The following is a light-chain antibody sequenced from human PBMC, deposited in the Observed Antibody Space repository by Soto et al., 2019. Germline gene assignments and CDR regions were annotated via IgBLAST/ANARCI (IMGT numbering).Light chain of an antibody. J-gene: IGKJ4*01. CDR2: DAS. V-gene: IGKV3-20*01. Sequence: ELVLTQSPGTLSLSPGERATLSCRASQSVSSNYLAWYQQRPGQTPRLLIYDASSRATGIPDRFSGSGSGTDFALIICRLEPEDFAVYYCQQYGSSPLTFGGGTKVDIK. CDR3: QQYGSSPLT. CDR1: QSVSSNY.